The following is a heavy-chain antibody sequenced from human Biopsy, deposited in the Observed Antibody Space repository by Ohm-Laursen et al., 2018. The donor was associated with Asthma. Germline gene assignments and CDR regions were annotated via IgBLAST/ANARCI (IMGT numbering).Heavy chain of an antibody. CDR1: GYPFTDYS. CDR2: IDPNSGGT. CDR3: ARIKIRSGAGTDRYFDL. Sequence: ASVKVSCKASGYPFTDYSVHWVRQAPGQGLEWMGRIDPNSGGTNYAQKFLGRVTMTRDTSVNTAFMVLSRLRSDDTAVYYCARIKIRSGAGTDRYFDLWGRGTLVTVSS. J-gene: IGHJ2*01. V-gene: IGHV1-2*06. D-gene: IGHD3-16*01.